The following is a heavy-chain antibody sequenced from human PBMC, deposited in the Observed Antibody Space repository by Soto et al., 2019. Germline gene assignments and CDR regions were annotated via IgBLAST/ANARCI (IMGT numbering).Heavy chain of an antibody. Sequence: KTSETLSLTCTVSGGSISNYYWTRVRQPPGKGLEWIGYVYYSGSTNYNPSLESRVTISIDASKNQFSLKMKSVTAADTAVYYCVRDYLLTGFDPWGQGALVTVSS. V-gene: IGHV4-59*01. CDR3: VRDYLLTGFDP. CDR1: GGSISNYY. CDR2: VYYSGST. J-gene: IGHJ5*02. D-gene: IGHD3-9*01.